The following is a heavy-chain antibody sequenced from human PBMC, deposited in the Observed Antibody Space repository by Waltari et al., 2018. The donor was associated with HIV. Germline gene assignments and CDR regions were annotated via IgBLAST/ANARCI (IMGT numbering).Heavy chain of an antibody. CDR1: GFTFSSYW. CDR3: ARSLYYDFWSAYPPDY. J-gene: IGHJ4*02. D-gene: IGHD3-3*01. V-gene: IGHV3-74*03. CDR2: VSSDGNST. Sequence: EVKLVESGGRLVQPRGSLSLSCVASGFTFSSYWMHWVRQAPGKGLVWISRVSSDGNSTVYADSVKGRFTISRDNAKNTLFLQMNSLRVEDTAVYFCARSLYYDFWSAYPPDYWGQGTRVTVSS.